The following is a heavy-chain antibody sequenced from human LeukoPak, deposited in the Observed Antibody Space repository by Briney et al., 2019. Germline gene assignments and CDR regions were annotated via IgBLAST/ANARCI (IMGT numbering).Heavy chain of an antibody. J-gene: IGHJ4*02. CDR3: ARRYYDTSGYYSLDY. Sequence: GGSLTLSCAASGFTFSNYAMSWVRHAPGKGLEWVSIISESGGSTNYADSVKGRFTISRDNSKNTLFLQMNSLRAEDTAVYYCARRYYDTSGYYSLDYWGQGTLVTVSS. CDR2: ISESGGST. V-gene: IGHV3-23*01. D-gene: IGHD3-22*01. CDR1: GFTFSNYA.